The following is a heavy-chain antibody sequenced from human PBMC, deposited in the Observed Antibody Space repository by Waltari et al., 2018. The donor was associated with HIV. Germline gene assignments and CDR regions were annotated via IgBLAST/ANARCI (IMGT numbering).Heavy chain of an antibody. J-gene: IGHJ5*02. CDR1: GGSISSYY. V-gene: IGHV4-59*01. CDR3: ARDYYDSSGYYYGYSP. D-gene: IGHD3-22*01. Sequence: QVQLQESGPGLVKPSEPLSLTCPVSGGSISSYYLSWIRQPPGKGLEWIGYIYYSGSTNYNPSLKSRVTISVDTSKNQFSLKLSSVTAADTAVYYCARDYYDSSGYYYGYSPWGQGTLVTVSS. CDR2: IYYSGST.